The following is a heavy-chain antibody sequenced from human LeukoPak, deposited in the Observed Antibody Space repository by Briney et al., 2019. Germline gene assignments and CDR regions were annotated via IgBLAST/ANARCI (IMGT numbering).Heavy chain of an antibody. CDR1: GFTFSSYA. D-gene: IGHD7-27*01. J-gene: IGHJ2*01. Sequence: PGGSLRLSRAASGFTFSSYAMSWVRQAPGKGLEWVSAISGSGGSTYYADSVKGRFTISRDNFKNTLYLQMSSLRPGDTALYYCANPWGSGWYFDLWGRGTLVTVSS. V-gene: IGHV3-23*01. CDR3: ANPWGSGWYFDL. CDR2: ISGSGGST.